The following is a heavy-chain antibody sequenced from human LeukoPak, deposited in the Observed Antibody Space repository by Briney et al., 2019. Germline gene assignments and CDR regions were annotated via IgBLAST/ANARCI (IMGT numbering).Heavy chain of an antibody. D-gene: IGHD6-19*01. J-gene: IGHJ3*02. CDR2: TYYRSKWFN. Sequence: SQTLSLTCAISGDSVSSDNAAWNWIRQSPSRGLEWLGRTYYRSKWFNDYAVSVKSRITINPDTSKNQFSLQLNSVTPEDTAVYYCVRKYSSGWDDAFDIWGQGTMVTVSS. V-gene: IGHV6-1*01. CDR1: GDSVSSDNAA. CDR3: VRKYSSGWDDAFDI.